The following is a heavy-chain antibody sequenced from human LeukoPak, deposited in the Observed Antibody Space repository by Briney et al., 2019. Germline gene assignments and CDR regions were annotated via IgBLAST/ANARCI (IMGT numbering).Heavy chain of an antibody. V-gene: IGHV1-69*04. Sequence: SVTVSCKSSGGTFISYAISWVRQAPGKGLEWMGRIIPIIGIANYAQKFQGRVTITADKSTSTAYMELSSLRSEDTALYYCAGDSLSSSNCGSDYWGQGTLVTVSS. CDR3: AGDSLSSSNCGSDY. D-gene: IGHD6-6*01. CDR1: GGTFISYA. CDR2: IIPIIGIA. J-gene: IGHJ4*02.